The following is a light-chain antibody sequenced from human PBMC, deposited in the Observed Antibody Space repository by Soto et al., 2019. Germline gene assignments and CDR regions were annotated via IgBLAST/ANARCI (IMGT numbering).Light chain of an antibody. CDR2: WAS. Sequence: DIVMTQSPDSLAVSLGERATINCKSSQSVLYSSNNKNCLAWYQQKPGQPPKLLIYWASTRESGVPDRFSASGSWTDFTLTISSQQAEDVAVYYCQQYYSTFLTFGGGTKVEIK. J-gene: IGKJ4*01. V-gene: IGKV4-1*01. CDR1: QSVLYSSNNKNC. CDR3: QQYYSTFLT.